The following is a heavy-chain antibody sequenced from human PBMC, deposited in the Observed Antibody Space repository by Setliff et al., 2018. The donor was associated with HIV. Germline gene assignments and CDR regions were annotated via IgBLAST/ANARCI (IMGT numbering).Heavy chain of an antibody. CDR2: ISGSGVNS. J-gene: IGHJ4*02. CDR1: GFTFSNYV. CDR3: AKTSNTGYLFCSDY. Sequence: LRLSCAASGFTFSNYVINWVRQAPGKGLEWISGISGSGVNSYYADSVKGRFTISRDNSKNTVYLQMNSLRAEDTAVYYCAKTSNTGYLFCSDYWGQGMLVTVSS. V-gene: IGHV3-23*01. D-gene: IGHD3-9*01.